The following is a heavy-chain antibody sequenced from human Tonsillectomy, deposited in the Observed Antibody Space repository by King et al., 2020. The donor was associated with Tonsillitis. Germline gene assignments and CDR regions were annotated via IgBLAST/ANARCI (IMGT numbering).Heavy chain of an antibody. CDR2: ISSDGSQK. CDR3: ARDVDGDY. D-gene: IGHD5-24*01. V-gene: IGHV3-30*09. J-gene: IGHJ4*02. CDR1: GFTFTTYS. Sequence: VQLVESGGGVVQPGRSLRLSCAASGFTFTTYSMHWVRQAPGEGLEWLALISSDGSQKYYADSVKGRFAISRDNSQNTLYLQISSLRPEDTAVYYCARDVDGDYWRQGALLTVSS.